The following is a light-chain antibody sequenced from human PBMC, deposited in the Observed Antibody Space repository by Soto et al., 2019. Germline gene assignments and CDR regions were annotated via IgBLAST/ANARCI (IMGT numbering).Light chain of an antibody. CDR3: QKYNSDPPL. CDR1: QDISNY. CDR2: AAS. Sequence: DIQMTQSPSSLSASVGDRVTITCRASQDISNYLAWYQQKPGKVPKVLMYAASTLQSGVPSRFSGRGSGTDFTLTISSLQPEDVATYYCQKYNSDPPLFGGGTKVEIK. V-gene: IGKV1-27*01. J-gene: IGKJ4*01.